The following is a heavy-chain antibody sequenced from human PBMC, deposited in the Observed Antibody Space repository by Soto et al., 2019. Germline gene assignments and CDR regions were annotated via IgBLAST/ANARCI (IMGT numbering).Heavy chain of an antibody. CDR3: ACCTVTTNYYYYYGMDV. CDR1: GGTFSSYT. J-gene: IGHJ6*02. CDR2: IIPILGIA. V-gene: IGHV1-69*02. Sequence: QVQLVQSGAEVKKPGSSVKVSCKASGGTFSSYTISWVRQAPGQGLEWMGRIIPILGIANYAQKFQGRVTITADKSTSTAYMELSSLRSEDTAVYYFACCTVTTNYYYYYGMDVWGQGTTVTVSS. D-gene: IGHD4-17*01.